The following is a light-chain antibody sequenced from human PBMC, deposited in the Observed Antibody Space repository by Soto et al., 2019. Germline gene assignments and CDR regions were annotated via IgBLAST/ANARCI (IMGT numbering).Light chain of an antibody. CDR2: KAS. CDR1: QSISSY. Sequence: DIQMTQSPSSLSASVGDRVTITCRASQSISSYLNWYQQKPGKAPKLLIYKASSLESGVPSRFSGSGSGTEFTLTISSLQSEDFAVYYCQQYHYWWTFGQGTKVDIK. V-gene: IGKV1-5*03. J-gene: IGKJ1*01. CDR3: QQYHYWWT.